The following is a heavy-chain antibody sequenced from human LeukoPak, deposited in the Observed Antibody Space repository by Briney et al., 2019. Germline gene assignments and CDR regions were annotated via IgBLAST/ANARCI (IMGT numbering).Heavy chain of an antibody. CDR1: GFTFSSYS. CDR2: ISSSSSTI. Sequence: PGGSLRLSCAASGFTFSSYSMNWVRQAPGKGLEWVSYISSSSSTIYYADSVKGRFTISRDNAKNSLYLQMNSLRAEDTAVYYCARVGGIAARRRAFDIWGQGTMVTVSS. CDR3: ARVGGIAARRRAFDI. J-gene: IGHJ3*02. D-gene: IGHD6-6*01. V-gene: IGHV3-48*01.